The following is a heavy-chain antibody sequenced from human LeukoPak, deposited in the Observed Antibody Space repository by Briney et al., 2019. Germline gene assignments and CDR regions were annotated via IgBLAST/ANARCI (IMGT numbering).Heavy chain of an antibody. V-gene: IGHV4-39*01. CDR3: ARLLGSSEIDY. CDR2: IYYSGST. J-gene: IGHJ4*02. D-gene: IGHD6-6*01. CDR1: GGSISSISSNNYH. Sequence: SETLSLTCIVSGGSISSISSNNYHWGWIRQPPGKGLEWIGSIYYSGSTYYNPSLKSRVTISVDTSKNQFSLKLSSVTAADTAVYYCARLLGSSEIDYWGQGTLVTVSS.